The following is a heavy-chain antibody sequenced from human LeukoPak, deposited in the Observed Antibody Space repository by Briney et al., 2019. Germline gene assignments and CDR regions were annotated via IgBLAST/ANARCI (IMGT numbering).Heavy chain of an antibody. V-gene: IGHV4-34*01. J-gene: IGHJ4*02. Sequence: SETLSLTCAVYGGSFSGYYWSWIRQPPGKGLEWIGEINHSGSTNYNPSLKSRVTISVDTSKNQFSLKLSSVAAADTAVYYCARRSRLGDFDYWGQGTLVTVSS. CDR1: GGSFSGYY. CDR2: INHSGST. CDR3: ARRSRLGDFDY. D-gene: IGHD3-16*01.